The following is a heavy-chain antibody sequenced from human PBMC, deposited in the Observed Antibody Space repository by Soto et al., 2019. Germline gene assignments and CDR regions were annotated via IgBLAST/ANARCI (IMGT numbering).Heavy chain of an antibody. J-gene: IGHJ5*02. V-gene: IGHV4-30-2*01. CDR2: IYPSGST. CDR1: GGSISGVGCS. Sequence: PLSVTCAVSGGSISGVGCSWSWIRKPPGKGLEWIGYIYPSGSTYYNPSLKSRVTISVDRSKNQFSLKLSSVTAADTAVYYCARGRGIAVAQRFWFDPWGQGTLVTVSS. CDR3: ARGRGIAVAQRFWFDP. D-gene: IGHD6-19*01.